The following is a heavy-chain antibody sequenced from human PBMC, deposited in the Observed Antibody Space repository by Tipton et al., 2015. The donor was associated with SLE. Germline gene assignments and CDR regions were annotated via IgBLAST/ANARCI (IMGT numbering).Heavy chain of an antibody. Sequence: GLVKPSETLSLTCTVSGGSISSYYWSWIRQPPGKGLEWIGSIYHSGSTYYNPSLKSRVTIPVDTSKNQFSLKLSSVTAADTAVYYCAREIAARRSFDYWGQGTLVTVSS. J-gene: IGHJ4*02. CDR3: AREIAARRSFDY. CDR2: IYHSGST. CDR1: GGSISSYY. D-gene: IGHD6-6*01. V-gene: IGHV4-38-2*02.